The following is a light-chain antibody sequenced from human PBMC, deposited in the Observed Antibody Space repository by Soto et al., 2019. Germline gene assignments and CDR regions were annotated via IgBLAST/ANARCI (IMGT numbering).Light chain of an antibody. Sequence: EIVLTQSPATLSLSPGESATLSCRATRSVSSYLAWYQQKPGQAPRLLIYDASNRATGIPARFSGSGSGTDFTLTISSLEPEDFAVYYCQQRSNWPPTWTFGQGTKVDI. CDR3: QQRSNWPPTWT. V-gene: IGKV3-11*01. CDR1: RSVSSY. CDR2: DAS. J-gene: IGKJ1*01.